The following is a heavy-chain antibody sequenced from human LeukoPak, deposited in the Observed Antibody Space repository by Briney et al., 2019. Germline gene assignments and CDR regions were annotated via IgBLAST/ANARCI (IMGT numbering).Heavy chain of an antibody. Sequence: GGSLRLSCTASGFTFRKYWLHWVRQAPGKGLVWVSRINPDDGSTSYADSVKGRFTISRDNAKNTLYLQMNSLRAEDTALYYCAKAATGSRNAFDIWGQGTMVTVSS. J-gene: IGHJ3*02. V-gene: IGHV3-74*01. CDR2: INPDDGST. CDR1: GFTFRKYW. CDR3: AKAATGSRNAFDI. D-gene: IGHD6-13*01.